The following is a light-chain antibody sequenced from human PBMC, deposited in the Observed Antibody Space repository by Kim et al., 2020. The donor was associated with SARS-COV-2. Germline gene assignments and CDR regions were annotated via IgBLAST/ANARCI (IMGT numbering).Light chain of an antibody. V-gene: IGLV1-40*01. J-gene: IGLJ1*01. CDR2: ANT. Sequence: VSISGNDSRSNVGAGYYGHCYQQLPGTAPQLLLYANTSRPSGVPDRFSGSKSGTSASLAITGLQAEDEADYYCQSYDSSLSVLYVFGTGTKVTVL. CDR3: QSYDSSLSVLYV. CDR1: RSNVGAGYY.